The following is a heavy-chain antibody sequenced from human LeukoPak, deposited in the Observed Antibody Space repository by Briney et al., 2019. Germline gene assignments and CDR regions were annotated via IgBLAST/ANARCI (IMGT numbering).Heavy chain of an antibody. V-gene: IGHV4-61*08. CDR2: MYYSGST. J-gene: IGHJ4*02. CDR1: GGSINSGAYF. Sequence: PSETLSLTCTVSGGSINSGAYFWSWIRQPPGEGLEWIGYMYYSGSTNYNPSLKSRVTISVDTSKNQVSLRLSSVTAADTAVYYCARAFQGSGRLDYWGQGTLVTVSS. D-gene: IGHD6-6*01. CDR3: ARAFQGSGRLDY.